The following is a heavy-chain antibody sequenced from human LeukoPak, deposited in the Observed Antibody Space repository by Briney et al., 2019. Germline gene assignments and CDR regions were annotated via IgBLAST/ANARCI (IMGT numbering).Heavy chain of an antibody. CDR1: GFTFSSYG. D-gene: IGHD4-17*01. V-gene: IGHV3-30*02. CDR2: IRYDGSNK. Sequence: QAGGSLRLSCAASGFTFSSYGMHWVRQAPGKGLEWVAFIRYDGSNKYYADSVKGRFTISRDNAKNSLYLQMNSLRAEDTAVYYCARCAVTTLNRLHYYYYMDVWGKGTTVTISS. J-gene: IGHJ6*03. CDR3: ARCAVTTLNRLHYYYYMDV.